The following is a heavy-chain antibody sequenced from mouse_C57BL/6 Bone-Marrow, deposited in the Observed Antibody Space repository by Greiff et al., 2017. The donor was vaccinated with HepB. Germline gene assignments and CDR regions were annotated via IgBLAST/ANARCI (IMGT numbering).Heavy chain of an antibody. CDR3: ARQRGYSNFSWFAY. CDR1: GFTFSDYY. D-gene: IGHD2-5*01. V-gene: IGHV5-12*01. J-gene: IGHJ3*01. Sequence: EVKLMESGGGLVQPGGSLKLSCAASGFTFSDYYMYWVRQTPEKRLEWVAYISNGGGSTYYPDTVKGRFTISRDNAQNTLYLQMSRLKSEDTAMYYCARQRGYSNFSWFAYWGQGTLVTVSA. CDR2: ISNGGGST.